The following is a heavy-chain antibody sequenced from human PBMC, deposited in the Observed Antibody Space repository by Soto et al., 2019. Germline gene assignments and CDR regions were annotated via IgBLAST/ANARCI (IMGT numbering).Heavy chain of an antibody. Sequence: ASVKVSCKASGYTFTSYGISWVRQAPGQGLEWMGWISAYNGNTNYAQKLQGRVTMTTDTSTSTAYMELRSLRSDDTAVYYCARDIKMTTVTTPDAYYYYYGMDVWGQGTTVTVSS. V-gene: IGHV1-18*01. CDR3: ARDIKMTTVTTPDAYYYYYGMDV. CDR1: GYTFTSYG. J-gene: IGHJ6*02. CDR2: ISAYNGNT. D-gene: IGHD4-17*01.